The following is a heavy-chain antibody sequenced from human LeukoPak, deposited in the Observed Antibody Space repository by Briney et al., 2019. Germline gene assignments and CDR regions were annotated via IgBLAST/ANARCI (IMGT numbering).Heavy chain of an antibody. CDR1: GGSISSYY. J-gene: IGHJ4*02. D-gene: IGHD4-17*01. V-gene: IGHV4-59*08. CDR3: ATGTLPFHGDYFDY. CDR2: IYYSGST. Sequence: PSETLSLTCTVSGGSISSYYWSWIRQPPGKGLEWIGYIYYSGSTNYNPSLKSRVTISVDTSKNQFSLKLSSVTAADTAVYYCATGTLPFHGDYFDYWGQGTLVTVSS.